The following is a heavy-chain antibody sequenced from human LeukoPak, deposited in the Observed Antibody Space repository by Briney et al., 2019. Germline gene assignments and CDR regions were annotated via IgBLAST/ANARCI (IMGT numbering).Heavy chain of an antibody. CDR1: SYTFTSYG. D-gene: IGHD1-26*01. V-gene: IGHV1-18*01. CDR2: ISAYNGNT. Sequence: ASVKVSCKASSYTFTSYGISWVRQAPGQGLEWMGWISAYNGNTNYAQKLQGRVTMTTDTSTSTAYMELRSLRSDDTAVYYCARDLLVVGATYWFDPWGQGTLVTVSS. J-gene: IGHJ5*02. CDR3: ARDLLVVGATYWFDP.